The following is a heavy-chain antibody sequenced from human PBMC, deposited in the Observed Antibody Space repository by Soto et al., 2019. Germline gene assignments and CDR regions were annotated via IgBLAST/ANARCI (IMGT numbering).Heavy chain of an antibody. V-gene: IGHV4-61*01. D-gene: IGHD1-1*01. CDR1: GGSVSSGSYY. CDR3: GRYRRGGTGFDY. J-gene: IGHJ4*02. CDR2: ISYSGST. Sequence: PSETLSLTCTVSGGSVSSGSYYWSWIRQPPGKGLEYIGYISYSGSTNYNSSLKSRVTISKDPSETQFSLKLSSVTAADTAVYYCGRYRRGGTGFDYWGQGTLVTVSS.